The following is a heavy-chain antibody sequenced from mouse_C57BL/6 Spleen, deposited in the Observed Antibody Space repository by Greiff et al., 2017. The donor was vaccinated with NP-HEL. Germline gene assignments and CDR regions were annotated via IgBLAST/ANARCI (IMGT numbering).Heavy chain of an antibody. CDR3: ARSSGYYGYYYAMDD. V-gene: IGHV1-54*01. Sequence: QVQLQQSGAELVRPGTSVKVSCKASGYAFTNYLIEWVKQRPGQGLEWIGVINPGSGGTNYNEKFKGKATLTADKSSSTAYMQLSSLTSEDSAVYFCARSSGYYGYYYAMDDWGQGTSVTVSS. J-gene: IGHJ4*01. CDR2: INPGSGGT. D-gene: IGHD1-2*01. CDR1: GYAFTNYL.